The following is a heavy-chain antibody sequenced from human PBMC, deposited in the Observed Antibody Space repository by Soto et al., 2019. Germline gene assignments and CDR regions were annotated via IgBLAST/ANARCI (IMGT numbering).Heavy chain of an antibody. J-gene: IGHJ3*01. CDR2: IYHGGNT. V-gene: IGHV4-30-2*01. CDR3: ARVGGGDAFDL. D-gene: IGHD3-16*01. CDR1: GDSISTGGYS. Sequence: SETLSLTCAVSGDSISTGGYSWGWIRQPPGKGREWIGYIYHGGNTYYNPSLKSRVTISVDGSRNQFSLQLSSATAADTAVYYCARVGGGDAFDLWGRGTLVTVSS.